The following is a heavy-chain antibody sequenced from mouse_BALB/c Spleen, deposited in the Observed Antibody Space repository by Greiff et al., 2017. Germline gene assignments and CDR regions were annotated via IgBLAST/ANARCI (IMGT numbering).Heavy chain of an antibody. J-gene: IGHJ1*01. Sequence: EVHLVESGGGLVKPGGSLKLSCAASGFTFSSYAMSWVRQTPEKRLEWVASISSGGSTYYPDSVKGRFTISRDNARNILYLQMSSLRSEDTAMYYCARMTTATYWYFDVWGAGTTVTVSS. CDR2: ISSGGST. V-gene: IGHV5-6-5*01. CDR1: GFTFSSYA. CDR3: ARMTTATYWYFDV. D-gene: IGHD1-2*01.